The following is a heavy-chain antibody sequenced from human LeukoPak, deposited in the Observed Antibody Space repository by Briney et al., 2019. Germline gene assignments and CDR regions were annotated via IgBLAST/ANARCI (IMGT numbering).Heavy chain of an antibody. CDR2: IYYSGST. V-gene: IGHV4-31*03. J-gene: IGHJ3*02. Sequence: PSETLSLTCTVSGGSISSGGYYWSWIRQHPGKGLEWIGYIYYSGSTDYNPSLKSRFTMSVDTSKNQFSLKLSSVTAADTAVYYCASADYDMAFDIWGQGTMVAVSS. CDR1: GGSISSGGYY. CDR3: ASADYDMAFDI. D-gene: IGHD3-9*01.